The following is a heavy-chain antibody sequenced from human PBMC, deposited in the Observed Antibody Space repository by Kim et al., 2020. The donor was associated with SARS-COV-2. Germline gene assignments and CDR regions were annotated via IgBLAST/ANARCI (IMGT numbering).Heavy chain of an antibody. CDR2: ISGSGNYI. Sequence: GGSLRLSCAASGFTFSDYSVNWVRQAPGKGLEWVSSISGSGNYIYYGDSVQGRFTVSRDNAKNSLSLQMNSLRAEDSAVYYCTKDRAGGDGTFHYWVQGT. CDR3: TKDRAGGDGTFHY. J-gene: IGHJ4*02. CDR1: GFTFSDYS. V-gene: IGHV3-21*01. D-gene: IGHD2-21*02.